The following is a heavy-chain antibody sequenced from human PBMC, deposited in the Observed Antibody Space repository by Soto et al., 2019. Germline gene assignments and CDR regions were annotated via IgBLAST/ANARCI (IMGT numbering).Heavy chain of an antibody. V-gene: IGHV4-30-4*01. J-gene: IGHJ5*02. Sequence: QVQLQESGPGLVKPSQTLSLTCSVSGDSISSGDYYWSWIRQPPGKGLEWIGYIYYSGSTSYNPSLTSRVTISVDTSKHQLSLNLPSVTAADTAVYYCARDAGRLGPWGQGTLVTVSS. CDR1: GDSISSGDYY. CDR2: IYYSGST. CDR3: ARDAGRLGP.